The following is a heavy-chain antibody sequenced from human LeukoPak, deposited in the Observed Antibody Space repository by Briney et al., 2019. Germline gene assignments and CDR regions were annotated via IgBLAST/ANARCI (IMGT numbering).Heavy chain of an antibody. CDR1: GFTFDDYA. Sequence: GGSLRLSCAASGFTFDDYAMHWVRQAPGKGLVWVSRINSDGSSTSYADSVKGRFTISRDNAKNTLYLQMNSLRAEDTAVYYCARGKNVVVPAAKRNYYYYYYMDVWGKGTTVTVSS. D-gene: IGHD2-2*01. CDR2: INSDGSST. CDR3: ARGKNVVVPAAKRNYYYYYYMDV. V-gene: IGHV3-74*01. J-gene: IGHJ6*03.